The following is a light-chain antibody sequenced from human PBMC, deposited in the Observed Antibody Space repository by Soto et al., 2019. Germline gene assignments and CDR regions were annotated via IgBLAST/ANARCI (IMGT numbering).Light chain of an antibody. J-gene: IGKJ1*01. Sequence: EVVMTQSPATLSVSPGERVTFSCRASQSVTTNLAWYQHKPGQSPRLLIYGASTRATDIPARFSGSGSGTEFTLTISSLQSEDFAEYHCQQYNNWPQTFGQGPR. CDR1: QSVTTN. V-gene: IGKV3-15*01. CDR2: GAS. CDR3: QQYNNWPQT.